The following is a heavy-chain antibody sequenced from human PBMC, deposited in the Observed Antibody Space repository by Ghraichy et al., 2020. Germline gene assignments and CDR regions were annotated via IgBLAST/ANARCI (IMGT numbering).Heavy chain of an antibody. CDR1: GDSISSNTGA. J-gene: IGHJ4*02. D-gene: IGHD3-22*01. CDR3: AAYYHYSIDY. V-gene: IGHV6-1*01. CDR2: TYYRSRWYN. Sequence: SQTLSLTCAISGDSISSNTGAWHWIRQSPSRGLEWLGRTYYRSRWYNDYAVSVESRMTINPDTSKNQLSLLWTSMTPEDTAVYYCAAYYHYSIDYWGQGTLVTVSA.